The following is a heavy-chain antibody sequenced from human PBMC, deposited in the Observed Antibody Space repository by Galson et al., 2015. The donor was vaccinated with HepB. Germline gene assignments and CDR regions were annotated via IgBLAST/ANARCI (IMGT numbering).Heavy chain of an antibody. J-gene: IGHJ4*02. D-gene: IGHD4/OR15-4a*01. Sequence: QSGAEVKKPGASVKVSCKASGYTFTSNGISWVRQTPRQGLEWLGWISAYGGNTTYAQKYQGRITLTRDTSTSTAYVELRSLRSDDTAVYYCARDRDYRFDYWGQGTLVTVSS. V-gene: IGHV1-18*04. CDR3: ARDRDYRFDY. CDR1: GYTFTSNG. CDR2: ISAYGGNT.